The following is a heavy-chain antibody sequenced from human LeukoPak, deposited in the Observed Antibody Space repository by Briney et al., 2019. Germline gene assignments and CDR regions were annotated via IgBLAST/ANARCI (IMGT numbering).Heavy chain of an antibody. CDR3: ARDPQYSTSPGYFQY. D-gene: IGHD2/OR15-2a*01. CDR2: IYDSGST. Sequence: SETLSPTCTVSGGSISSGDYYWSWVRQPPGKGLEWIGYIYDSGSTYYNPSLKSRVIISVDTSKNQFSLQLSSVTAANTAVYYCARDPQYSTSPGYFQYWGQGTLVTVSS. V-gene: IGHV4-30-4*08. J-gene: IGHJ1*01. CDR1: GGSISSGDYY.